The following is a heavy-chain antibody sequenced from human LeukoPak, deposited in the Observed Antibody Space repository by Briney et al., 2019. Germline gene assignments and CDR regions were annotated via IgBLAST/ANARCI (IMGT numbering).Heavy chain of an antibody. J-gene: IGHJ4*02. CDR2: IYHSGST. V-gene: IGHV4-38-2*02. CDR1: GGSISSHS. Sequence: SETLSLTCTVSGGSISSHSWSWIRQPPGKGLEWIGSIYHSGSTYYNPSLKSRVTISVDTSKNQFSLKLSSVTAADTAVYYCARAGDTAMALFDYWGQGTLVTVSS. D-gene: IGHD5-18*01. CDR3: ARAGDTAMALFDY.